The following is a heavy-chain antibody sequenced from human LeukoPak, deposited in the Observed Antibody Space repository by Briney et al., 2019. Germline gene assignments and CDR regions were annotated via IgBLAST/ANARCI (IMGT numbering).Heavy chain of an antibody. V-gene: IGHV1-2*06. CDR2: INPNSGGT. D-gene: IGHD3-3*01. CDR1: GYTFTGYY. Sequence: ASVKVSCKASGYTFTGYYMHWVRQAPGQGLEWMGRINPNSGGTNYAQKFQGRVTMTRDTSISTAYMELSSLRSEDTAVYYCAGNYDFWSGYNPDTYYFDYWGQGTLVTVSS. CDR3: AGNYDFWSGYNPDTYYFDY. J-gene: IGHJ4*02.